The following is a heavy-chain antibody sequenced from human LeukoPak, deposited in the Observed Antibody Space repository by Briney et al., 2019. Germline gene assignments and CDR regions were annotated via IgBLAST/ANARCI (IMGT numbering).Heavy chain of an antibody. D-gene: IGHD3-10*01. Sequence: GGSLRLSCAASGFTFSSYWMSWVRQAPGKGLEWVANIKQDGSEKYYVDSVKGRFTISRDNAKNSLYLQMNSLRAEDTAVYYCARDLSKRMVRGDWFDPWGRGTLVTVSS. V-gene: IGHV3-7*01. CDR1: GFTFSSYW. CDR3: ARDLSKRMVRGDWFDP. J-gene: IGHJ5*02. CDR2: IKQDGSEK.